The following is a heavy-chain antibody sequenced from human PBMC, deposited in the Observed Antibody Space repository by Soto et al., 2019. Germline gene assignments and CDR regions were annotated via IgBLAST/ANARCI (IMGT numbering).Heavy chain of an antibody. CDR2: IYTSGST. J-gene: IGHJ4*02. D-gene: IGHD2-15*01. Sequence: SETLSLTCTVSGGSISSYYWSWIRQPAGKGLEWIGRIYTSGSTNYNPSLKSRVTMSVDTSKNQFSLKLSSVTVADTAVYYCRVVVAATTYYFDYWGQGTLVTVSS. V-gene: IGHV4-4*07. CDR3: RVVVAATTYYFDY. CDR1: GGSISSYY.